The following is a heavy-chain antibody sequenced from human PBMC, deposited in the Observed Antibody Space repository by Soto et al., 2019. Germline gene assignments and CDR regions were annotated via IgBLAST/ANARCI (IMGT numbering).Heavy chain of an antibody. D-gene: IGHD3-9*01. V-gene: IGHV1-8*01. CDR3: ARVRWDDILTLGWFDP. CDR1: GYTFTSYD. J-gene: IGHJ5*02. CDR2: MNANSGNT. Sequence: ASVKVSCKASGYTFTSYDINWVRQATGQGLEWMGWMNANSGNTGYAQKFQGRVTMTRDTSMSTAYMELRSLRSEDTAVYYCARVRWDDILTLGWFDPWGQGTLVTVSS.